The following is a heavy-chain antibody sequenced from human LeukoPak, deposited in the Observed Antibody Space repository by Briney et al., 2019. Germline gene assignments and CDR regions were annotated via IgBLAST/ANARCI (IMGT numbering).Heavy chain of an antibody. CDR2: IYYSGST. CDR3: ASYSGSYSSDFDY. Sequence: SQTLSLTCTVSGGSISSGGYYWSWIRQHPGKGLEWIGYIYYSGSTYYNPSLKSRVTMSVDTSENQFSLKLSSVTAADTAVYYCASYSGSYSSDFDYWGQGTLVTVSS. V-gene: IGHV4-31*03. CDR1: GGSISSGGYY. J-gene: IGHJ4*02. D-gene: IGHD1-26*01.